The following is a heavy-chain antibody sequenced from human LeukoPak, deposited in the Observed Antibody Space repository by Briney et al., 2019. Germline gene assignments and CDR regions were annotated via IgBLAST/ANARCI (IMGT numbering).Heavy chain of an antibody. Sequence: PGRSLRLSCAASEFTVSSNYMNWVRQAPGKGLEWVSVIYSGGSTYYADSVKGRFTNSRDNSKNTLYLQMNSLRAEDTAVYYCAGGARRQQPFDYWGQGTLVTVSS. CDR1: EFTVSSNY. D-gene: IGHD6-13*01. J-gene: IGHJ4*02. CDR2: IYSGGST. CDR3: AGGARRQQPFDY. V-gene: IGHV3-66*01.